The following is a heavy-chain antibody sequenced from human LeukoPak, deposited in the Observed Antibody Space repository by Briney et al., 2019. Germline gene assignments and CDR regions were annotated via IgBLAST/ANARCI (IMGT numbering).Heavy chain of an antibody. D-gene: IGHD1-14*01. J-gene: IGHJ3*02. CDR2: IYSGGST. Sequence: GGSLRLSCAASGFTFSNAWMSWVRQAPGKGLEWVSVIYSGGSTYYADSVKGRFTISRDNSKNTLYLQMNSLRAEDTAVYYCARDRGASGAFDIWGQGTMVTVSS. V-gene: IGHV3-66*01. CDR1: GFTFSNAW. CDR3: ARDRGASGAFDI.